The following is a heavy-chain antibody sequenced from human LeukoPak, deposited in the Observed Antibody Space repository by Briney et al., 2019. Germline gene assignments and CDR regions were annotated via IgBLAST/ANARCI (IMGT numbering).Heavy chain of an antibody. CDR1: GRSISSSSSY. CDR2: IYYSGST. CDR3: ARYESSAYGIDV. Sequence: RASETLSLTCTVSGRSISSSSSYWVWIRHPPGMGLEWIGSIYYSGSTYSNPSLKSRVTISVDTSKNQFSLKVSSVAAADTAVYYCARYESSAYGIDVWGRGTLVTVSS. D-gene: IGHD3-22*01. V-gene: IGHV4-39*01. J-gene: IGHJ2*01.